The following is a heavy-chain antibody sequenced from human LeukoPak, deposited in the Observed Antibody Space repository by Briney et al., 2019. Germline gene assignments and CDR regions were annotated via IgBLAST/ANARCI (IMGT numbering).Heavy chain of an antibody. CDR3: ARHHLNYYDSSGYYY. CDR2: IYPGDSDT. J-gene: IGHJ4*02. Sequence: GESLKISCKGSGYSFTSYWIGWVRQMPGKGLEWMGIIYPGDSDTRYSPSFQGQVTISADKSISTAYLQWSSLKASDTAMYYCARHHLNYYDSSGYYYWGQGTLVTVSS. V-gene: IGHV5-51*01. D-gene: IGHD3-22*01. CDR1: GYSFTSYW.